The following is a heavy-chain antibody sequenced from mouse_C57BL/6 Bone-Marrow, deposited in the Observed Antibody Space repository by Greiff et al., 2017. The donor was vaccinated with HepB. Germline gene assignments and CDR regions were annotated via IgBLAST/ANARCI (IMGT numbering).Heavy chain of an antibody. CDR1: GYTFTDYE. J-gene: IGHJ1*03. D-gene: IGHD1-1*01. CDR3: TRRGGSSSCWYFDV. CDR2: IDPETGGT. Sequence: VQLQPSGAELVRPGASVTLSCKASGYTFTDYEMHWVKQTPVHGLEWIGAIDPETGGTAYNQKFKGKAILTADKSSSTAYMELRSLTSEDSAVYYCTRRGGSSSCWYFDVWGTGTTVTVSS. V-gene: IGHV1-15*01.